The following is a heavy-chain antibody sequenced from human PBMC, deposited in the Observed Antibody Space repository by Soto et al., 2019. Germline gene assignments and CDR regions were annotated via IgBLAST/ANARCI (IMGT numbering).Heavy chain of an antibody. V-gene: IGHV3-23*01. CDR3: AKYRLGGAAAGRDFDY. CDR2: ISGSGGST. J-gene: IGHJ4*02. Sequence: GGSLRLSCAASGFTFSSYAMSWVRQAPGKGLEWVSAISGSGGSTYYADSVKGRFTISRDNSKNTLYLQMNSLRAEDTAVYYCAKYRLGGAAAGRDFDYWGQGTLVTVS. D-gene: IGHD6-13*01. CDR1: GFTFSSYA.